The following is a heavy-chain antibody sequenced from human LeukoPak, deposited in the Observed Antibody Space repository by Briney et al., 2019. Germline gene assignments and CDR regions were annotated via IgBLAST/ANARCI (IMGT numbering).Heavy chain of an antibody. V-gene: IGHV4-59*02. CDR3: SEGYFEPFDH. CDR2: LSYTGKT. Sequence: SETLSLTCLVSGASVSSSHWNWIRHLPGKGLEWIGCLSYTGKTDYNPSLTSRATISLDTSKNQVSLKLKSLTAADTAVYYCSEGYFEPFDHWGQGISVTVSS. D-gene: IGHD5-24*01. J-gene: IGHJ4*02. CDR1: GASVSSSH.